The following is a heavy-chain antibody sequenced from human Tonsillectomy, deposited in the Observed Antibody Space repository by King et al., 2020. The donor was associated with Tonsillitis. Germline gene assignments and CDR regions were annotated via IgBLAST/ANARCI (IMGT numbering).Heavy chain of an antibody. CDR1: GDSISSGDYY. CDR2: IYFTGSS. D-gene: IGHD3/OR15-3a*01. V-gene: IGHV4-30-4*01. CDR3: ARETVDFYYFDY. Sequence: QLQESGPGLVKPSQTLSLTCTVSGDSISSGDYYWSWIRQPPGKGLEWIGYIYFTGSSYYSPSLKSRVTISVDTSTNQFSLKLSSVTAADTAVYYCARETVDFYYFDYWGQGTLVAVSS. J-gene: IGHJ4*02.